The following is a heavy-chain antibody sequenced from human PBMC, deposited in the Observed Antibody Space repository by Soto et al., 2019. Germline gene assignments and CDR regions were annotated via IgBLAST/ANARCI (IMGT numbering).Heavy chain of an antibody. CDR1: GFTFSSYS. V-gene: IGHV3-21*01. CDR3: ARDLGGFPPDY. Sequence: GGSLRLSCAASGFTFSSYSMNWVRQAPGKGLEWVSSISSSSSYIYYADSVRGRFTISRDNAKNSLYLQMNSLRAEDTAVYYCARDLGGFPPDYWGQGTLVTVSS. CDR2: ISSSSSYI. D-gene: IGHD2-15*01. J-gene: IGHJ4*02.